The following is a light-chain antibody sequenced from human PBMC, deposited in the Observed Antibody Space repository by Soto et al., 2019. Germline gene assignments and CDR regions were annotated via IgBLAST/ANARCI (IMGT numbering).Light chain of an antibody. CDR2: DAS. CDR1: QSVSSY. V-gene: IGKV3-11*01. J-gene: IGKJ4*01. Sequence: EIVLTQSPVTLSLFPGERATLSCRASQSVSSYLARYQQKPGQAPRLLIYDASNRVTGIPARFSGSGSGTDFTLTISSLEPEDFAVYYCQQRSSWPLAFGGGTKVEIK. CDR3: QQRSSWPLA.